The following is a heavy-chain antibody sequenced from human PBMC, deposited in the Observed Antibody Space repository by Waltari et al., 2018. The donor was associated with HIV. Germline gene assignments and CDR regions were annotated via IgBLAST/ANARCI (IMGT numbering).Heavy chain of an antibody. CDR3: ARDHELGPSLGPETVTYQPGNWFDP. J-gene: IGHJ5*02. CDR2: INAGNVNT. Sequence: QVQLVQSGAEVKKPGASVKVSCKASGYTFTSYAMHWVRQAPGHRLEWIGWINAGNVNTNFSQKVQGRVTSTRDTSASTADMELSSMRSEDTAVDYCARDHELGPSLGPETVTYQPGNWFDPWGQGTLVTVSS. CDR1: GYTFTSYA. V-gene: IGHV1-3*01. D-gene: IGHD4-17*01.